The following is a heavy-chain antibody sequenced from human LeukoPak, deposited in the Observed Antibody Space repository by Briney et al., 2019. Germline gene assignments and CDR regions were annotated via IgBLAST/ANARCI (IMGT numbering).Heavy chain of an antibody. CDR3: ARHPGAVAGTWWFAP. D-gene: IGHD6-19*01. CDR1: GGSISSYY. J-gene: IGHJ5*02. Sequence: SSETLSLTCTVSGGSISSYYWSWIRQPPRQGQERIGYIYYSGSTNYNPSLKSRVTISVDTSKNQFSLKLGSVTAADTAVYYCARHPGAVAGTWWFAPWGQGTLVTVSS. V-gene: IGHV4-59*08. CDR2: IYYSGST.